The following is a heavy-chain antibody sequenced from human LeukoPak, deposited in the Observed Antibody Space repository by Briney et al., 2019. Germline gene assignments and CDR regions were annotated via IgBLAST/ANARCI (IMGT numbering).Heavy chain of an antibody. J-gene: IGHJ4*02. CDR3: AREGGFYRPIDY. D-gene: IGHD3-3*01. V-gene: IGHV4-4*02. Sequence: SETLPLTCDVSGGSVTSPKWWTWVRQPPGKGLEWIGEVHLDGRTNYNPSLRSRLIMSVDLPENHISLKLTSVTAADTAVYYCAREGGFYRPIDYPGQATQLSVSS. CDR2: VHLDGRT. CDR1: GGSVTSPKW.